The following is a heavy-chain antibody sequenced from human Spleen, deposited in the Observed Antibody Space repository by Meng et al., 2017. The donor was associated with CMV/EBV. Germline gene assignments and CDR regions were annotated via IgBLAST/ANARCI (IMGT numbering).Heavy chain of an antibody. J-gene: IGHJ4*02. V-gene: IGHV3-23*01. CDR3: AKGQFFYESGGYLILDS. D-gene: IGHD3-22*01. Sequence: GESLKISCAASGLTFSNYAMTWVRQAPGKGLEWVSSISGSGDSTYYADSVKGRLTISRDNSKHTLYLRMDSLRAEDTAVYYCAKGQFFYESGGYLILDSWGQGALVTVSS. CDR2: ISGSGDST. CDR1: GLTFSNYA.